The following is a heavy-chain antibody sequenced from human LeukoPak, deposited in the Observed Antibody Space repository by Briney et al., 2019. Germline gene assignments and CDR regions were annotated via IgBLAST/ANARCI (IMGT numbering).Heavy chain of an antibody. CDR3: ARGAYAWQDY. Sequence: PGGSLRLSCAASGFPFSSHWMHWVRQALGKGLVWVSRINGDGASTAYADSVRGRFTISRDNAKNTLYLQMNSLRADDTAVYYCARGAYAWQDYWGQGILVTVSS. CDR1: GFPFSSHW. D-gene: IGHD3-16*01. CDR2: INGDGAST. J-gene: IGHJ4*02. V-gene: IGHV3-74*01.